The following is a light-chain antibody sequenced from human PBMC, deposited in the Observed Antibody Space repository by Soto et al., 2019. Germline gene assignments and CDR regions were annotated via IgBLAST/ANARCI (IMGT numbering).Light chain of an antibody. Sequence: EIVLTQSPGTLSLSPGERATLSCRASQSVSSSYLAWYQQKSGRAPRLLIYDVSKRATGIPPRFSGSGAGTDFTLTISSLEPEDSATYYCQQRRSSLTFGGGTKVDIK. J-gene: IGKJ4*01. CDR3: QQRRSSLT. CDR1: QSVSSSY. V-gene: IGKV3D-20*02. CDR2: DVS.